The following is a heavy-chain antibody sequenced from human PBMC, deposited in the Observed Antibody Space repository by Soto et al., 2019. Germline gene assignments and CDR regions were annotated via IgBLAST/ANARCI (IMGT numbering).Heavy chain of an antibody. D-gene: IGHD3-22*01. CDR3: TTGFFDSGGVDS. Sequence: EVQLVESGGGLVKPGGSLRLSCAASGFIFGNTWMNWVRQAPGKGLGWVGRIKTMTGGGTTDYAASVNGRFTISSDDSKSTLYLLMNSLRTEDTAVYSCTTGFFDSGGVDSWGQGTLVTVSS. CDR1: GFIFGNTW. J-gene: IGHJ4*02. CDR2: IKTMTGGGTT. V-gene: IGHV3-15*07.